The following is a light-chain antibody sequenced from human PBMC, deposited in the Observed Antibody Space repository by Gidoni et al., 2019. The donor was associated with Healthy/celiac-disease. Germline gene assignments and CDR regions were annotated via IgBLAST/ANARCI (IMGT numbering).Light chain of an antibody. CDR3: QQYNNWPPWT. Sequence: EIVMTQSPAPLSVSPGERANLSCRASQSVSSNLAWYQQKPGQAPRLLIYGASTRATGIPARFSGSGSGTEFTLTISSLQSEDFAVYYCQQYNNWPPWTFGQGTKVEIK. J-gene: IGKJ1*01. CDR2: GAS. CDR1: QSVSSN. V-gene: IGKV3-15*01.